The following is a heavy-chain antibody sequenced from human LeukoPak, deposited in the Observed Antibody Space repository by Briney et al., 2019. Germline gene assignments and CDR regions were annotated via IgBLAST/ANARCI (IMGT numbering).Heavy chain of an antibody. CDR3: AKGVVGYCSSDSCYAYDS. J-gene: IGHJ4*02. CDR1: GFTFSNFA. Sequence: GGSLRLSCAVSGFTFSNFAMSWVRQAPGKGLEWVSAITGSGGATFYPESVKGRFTISRDNSKRMLYLQMNSLRAEDTATYYCAKGVVGYCSSDSCYAYDSCGQGTLVTVSS. V-gene: IGHV3-23*01. CDR2: ITGSGGAT. D-gene: IGHD2-2*01.